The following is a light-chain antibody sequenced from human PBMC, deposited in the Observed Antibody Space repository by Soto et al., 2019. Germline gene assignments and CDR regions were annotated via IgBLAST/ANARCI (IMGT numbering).Light chain of an antibody. CDR3: MQALQTPRT. CDR1: QSLLQSNGNNC. J-gene: IGKJ1*01. Sequence: VMRQSPISLPVTPGEPASISCRSSQSLLQSNGNNCLDWYLQKPGQSPQLLIYLGSNRASGVPDRFSGSGSGTDFTLKISRVEAEDVGVYYCMQALQTPRTFGQGTKV. CDR2: LGS. V-gene: IGKV2-28*01.